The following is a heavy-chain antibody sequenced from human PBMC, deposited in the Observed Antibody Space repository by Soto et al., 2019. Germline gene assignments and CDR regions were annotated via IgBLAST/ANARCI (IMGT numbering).Heavy chain of an antibody. CDR2: INHSGST. D-gene: IGHD3-10*01. CDR3: ARAVEVTMVHFDY. V-gene: IGHV4-34*01. J-gene: IGHJ4*02. Sequence: TSETLSLTCAVYGGPFSGYYWSWIRQPPGKGLEWIGEINHSGSTNYNPSLKSRVTISVDTSKNQFSLKLSSVTAADTAVYYCARAVEVTMVHFDYWGQGTLVTVSS. CDR1: GGPFSGYY.